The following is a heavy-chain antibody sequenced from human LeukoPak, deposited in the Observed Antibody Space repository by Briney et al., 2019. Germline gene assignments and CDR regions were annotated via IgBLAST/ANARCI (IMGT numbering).Heavy chain of an antibody. CDR1: GFTFSSYG. J-gene: IGHJ6*03. Sequence: PGGSPRLSCAASGFTFSSYGMSWVRQAPGKGLEWVSAISGSGGSTYYADSVKGRFTISRDNSKNTLYLQMNSLRAEDSAVYYCVRDRYYTMDVWGKGTTVSVSS. V-gene: IGHV3-23*01. CDR2: ISGSGGST. CDR3: VRDRYYTMDV.